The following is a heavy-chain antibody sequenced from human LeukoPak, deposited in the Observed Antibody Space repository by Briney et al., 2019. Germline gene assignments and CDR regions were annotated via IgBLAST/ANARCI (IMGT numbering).Heavy chain of an antibody. CDR2: INSDGSST. CDR1: GFTFSSYW. J-gene: IGHJ4*02. D-gene: IGHD6-19*01. V-gene: IGHV3-74*01. Sequence: GGSLRLPCAASGFTFSSYWMHWVRQAPGKGLVWVSRINSDGSSTSYADSVKGRFTISRDNAKNTLYLQMNSLRAEDTAVYYCAVLYSSGWPYFDYWGQGTLVTVSS. CDR3: AVLYSSGWPYFDY.